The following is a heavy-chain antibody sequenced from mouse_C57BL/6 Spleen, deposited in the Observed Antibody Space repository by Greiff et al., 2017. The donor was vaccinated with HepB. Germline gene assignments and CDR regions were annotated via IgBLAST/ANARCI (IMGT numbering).Heavy chain of an antibody. D-gene: IGHD2-3*01. CDR1: GFSLTSYG. J-gene: IGHJ2*01. CDR2: LWSGGST. Sequence: VQLQQSGPGLVQPSQSLSITCTVSGFSLTSYGVHWVRQSPGKGLEWLGVLWSGGSTDYNAAFISRLSISKDNSNSQVFFKMNSLQADDTAIYYCASFYDGYLDYWGQGTTLTVSS. V-gene: IGHV2-2*01. CDR3: ASFYDGYLDY.